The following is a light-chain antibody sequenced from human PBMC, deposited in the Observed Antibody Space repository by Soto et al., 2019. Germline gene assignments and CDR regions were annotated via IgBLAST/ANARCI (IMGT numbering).Light chain of an antibody. CDR2: EVS. CDR3: SSYTSSSNVV. Sequence: QSALTQPASVSGSPGQSITISCTGTSSDVGGYNYVSWYQQHPGKAPKLMIYEVSNRPSGVSNRFSGSKSGNTASLTISGLQAEDEADYYCSSYTSSSNVVFGVGTQLTVL. V-gene: IGLV2-14*01. J-gene: IGLJ2*01. CDR1: SSDVGGYNY.